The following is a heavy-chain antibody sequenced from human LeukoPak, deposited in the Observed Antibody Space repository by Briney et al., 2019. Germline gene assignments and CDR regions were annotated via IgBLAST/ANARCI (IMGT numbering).Heavy chain of an antibody. CDR1: GGSISSHY. V-gene: IGHV4-59*11. CDR3: ARYSYYYYYMDV. Sequence: SETLSLTCTVSGGSISSHYWSWIRQPPGKGLEWIGYIYYSGSTNYNPSLKSRVTISVDTSKNQFSLKLSSMTAADTAVYYCARYSYYYYYMDVWGKGTTVTVSS. D-gene: IGHD4-11*01. J-gene: IGHJ6*03. CDR2: IYYSGST.